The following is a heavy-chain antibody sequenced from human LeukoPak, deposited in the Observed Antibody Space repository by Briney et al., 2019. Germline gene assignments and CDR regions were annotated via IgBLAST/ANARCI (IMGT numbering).Heavy chain of an antibody. J-gene: IGHJ4*02. Sequence: ASVKVSCKASGYTFNSYGINWVRQAPGQGLEWMGWISAYNVNTNYAQKLQGRVTMTTDTSTSTAYMELRSLRSDDTAVYYCARKYNWNDAFDYWGQGTLVTVSS. D-gene: IGHD1-20*01. CDR1: GYTFNSYG. CDR3: ARKYNWNDAFDY. CDR2: ISAYNVNT. V-gene: IGHV1-18*01.